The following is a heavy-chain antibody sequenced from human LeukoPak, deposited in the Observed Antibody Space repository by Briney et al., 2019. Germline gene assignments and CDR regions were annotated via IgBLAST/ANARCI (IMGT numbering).Heavy chain of an antibody. CDR1: GYTFTSYA. D-gene: IGHD6-13*01. CDR2: INAGNGNT. CDR3: ARDHSSSWYGDAFDI. Sequence: ASVKVSCKASGYTFTSYAMHWVRQAPGQRLEWMGWINAGNGNTKYSQKFQGRVTITRDTSASTAYMEPSSLRSEDTAVYYCARDHSSSWYGDAFDIWGQGTMVTVSS. J-gene: IGHJ3*02. V-gene: IGHV1-3*01.